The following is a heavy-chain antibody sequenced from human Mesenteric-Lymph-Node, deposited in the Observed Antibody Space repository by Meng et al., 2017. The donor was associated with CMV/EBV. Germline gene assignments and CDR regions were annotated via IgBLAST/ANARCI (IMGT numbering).Heavy chain of an antibody. CDR1: GFSFRTHA. V-gene: IGHV3-30*04. CDR2: IAYDGSNA. D-gene: IGHD3-22*01. Sequence: GESLKISCVASGFSFRTHALHWVRQAPGKGLEWVTFIAYDGSNAFYADSVTGRFTISRDNSKNTLHLQMNSLRAEDTAVYYCARAGYDSSGYYSFDYWGQGTLVTVSS. J-gene: IGHJ4*02. CDR3: ARAGYDSSGYYSFDY.